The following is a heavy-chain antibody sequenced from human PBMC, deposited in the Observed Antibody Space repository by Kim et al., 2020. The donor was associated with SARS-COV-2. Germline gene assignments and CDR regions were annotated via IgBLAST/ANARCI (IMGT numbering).Heavy chain of an antibody. CDR2: IKQDGSEK. Sequence: GGSLRLSCAASGFTFSSYWMSWVRQAPGKGLEWVANIKQDGSEKYYVDSVKGRFTISRDNAKNSLYLQMNSLRAEDTAVYYCAREAGYGDPPTSYWYFDLWGRGTLVTVSS. J-gene: IGHJ2*01. CDR3: AREAGYGDPPTSYWYFDL. V-gene: IGHV3-7*01. D-gene: IGHD4-17*01. CDR1: GFTFSSYW.